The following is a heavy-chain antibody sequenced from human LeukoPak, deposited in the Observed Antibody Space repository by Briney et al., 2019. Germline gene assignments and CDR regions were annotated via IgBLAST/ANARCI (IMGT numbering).Heavy chain of an antibody. CDR1: GYSISSGYY. CDR2: IYHSGST. D-gene: IGHD1-1*01. J-gene: IGHJ4*02. Sequence: PSETLSLTCTVSGYSISSGYYWGWIRQPPGKGLEWIGGIYHSGSTYYNPSLKSRVTISVDTSKNQFSLKLSAVTAADTAVYYCARVPGTVDYWGQGTLVTVSS. V-gene: IGHV4-38-2*02. CDR3: ARVPGTVDY.